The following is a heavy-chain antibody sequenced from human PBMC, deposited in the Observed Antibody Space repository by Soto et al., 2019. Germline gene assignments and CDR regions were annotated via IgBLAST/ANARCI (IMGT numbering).Heavy chain of an antibody. Sequence: SETLSLTCTVSGGSISSGGYYWSWIRQHPGKGLEWIGYIYYSGSTYYNPSLKSRVTISVDTSKNQFSLKLSSVTAADTAVYYCAREVFWSGYYGVYMDVWGKGTTVTVSS. CDR3: AREVFWSGYYGVYMDV. CDR2: IYYSGST. CDR1: GGSISSGGYY. D-gene: IGHD3-3*01. J-gene: IGHJ6*03. V-gene: IGHV4-31*03.